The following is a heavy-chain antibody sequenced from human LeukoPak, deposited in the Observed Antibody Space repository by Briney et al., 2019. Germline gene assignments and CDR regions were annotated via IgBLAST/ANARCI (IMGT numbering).Heavy chain of an antibody. Sequence: ASVKVSCKASGYTFTGYYMHWVRQAPGQGLEWMGWINPNSGGTNYAQKFQGWVTMTRDTSISTAYMELSRLRSDDTAVYYCARGQQLAHDAFHIWGQGTMVTVSS. CDR1: GYTFTGYY. CDR3: ARGQQLAHDAFHI. V-gene: IGHV1-2*04. D-gene: IGHD6-13*01. J-gene: IGHJ3*02. CDR2: INPNSGGT.